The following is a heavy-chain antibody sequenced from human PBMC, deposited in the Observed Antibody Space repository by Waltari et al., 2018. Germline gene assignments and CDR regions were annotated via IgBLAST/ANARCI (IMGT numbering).Heavy chain of an antibody. V-gene: IGHV3-7*04. J-gene: IGHJ4*02. D-gene: IGHD2-2*01. CDR2: IKKDGSDK. CDR1: GFTFSSEW. CDR3: AWGSTSFSY. Sequence: EVQLVESGGGVVQPGGSLRLACAASGFTFSSEWMSWVRQAPGKGREWVANIKKDGSDKNYVGSVRGRVSISRDNAKNSLYLQMNSLRAEDTAVYYCAWGSTSFSYWGQGTLVTVSS.